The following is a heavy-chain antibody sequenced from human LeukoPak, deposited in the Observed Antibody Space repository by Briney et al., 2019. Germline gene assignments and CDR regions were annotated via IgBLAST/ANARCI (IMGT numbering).Heavy chain of an antibody. CDR1: GFTFSTFW. Sequence: GGSLRLSCATSGFTFSTFWMHWVRQAPGKGLVWVSRINHDGSSTNYADSVKGRFTISRDNAKNSLYLQMNSLRAEDTALYYCARGGITIFGVVSYMDVWGKGTTVTVSS. V-gene: IGHV3-74*01. D-gene: IGHD3-3*01. CDR2: INHDGSST. CDR3: ARGGITIFGVVSYMDV. J-gene: IGHJ6*03.